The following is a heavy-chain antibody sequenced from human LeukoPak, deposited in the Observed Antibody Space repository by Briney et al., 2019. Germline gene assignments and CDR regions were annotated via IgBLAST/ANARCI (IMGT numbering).Heavy chain of an antibody. CDR1: GYTFTTYG. J-gene: IGHJ4*02. CDR3: ARASDLDSFDY. CDR2: INAYNGNT. Sequence: ASVKVSCKTSGYTFTTYGISWVRQAPGQGLEWMGWINAYNGNTIYAQKLQGRVTMTTDTSASTAYMELRSLRSDYTAVYYCARASDLDSFDYWGQGTLVTVSS. V-gene: IGHV1-18*01.